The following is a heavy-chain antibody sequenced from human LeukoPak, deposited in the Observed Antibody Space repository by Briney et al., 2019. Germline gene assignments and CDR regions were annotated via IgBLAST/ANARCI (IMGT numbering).Heavy chain of an antibody. Sequence: TGGSLTLSRAASGFTFSSYAMSGVRQAPGKGVEWVSAISGSDGNTYYADSVKGRFTISKDNSKNTLYLQMSSLSAEDTAVYYCAKGIQPIDYWGQGTLVTVSS. J-gene: IGHJ4*02. V-gene: IGHV3-23*01. D-gene: IGHD5-18*01. CDR2: ISGSDGNT. CDR3: AKGIQPIDY. CDR1: GFTFSSYA.